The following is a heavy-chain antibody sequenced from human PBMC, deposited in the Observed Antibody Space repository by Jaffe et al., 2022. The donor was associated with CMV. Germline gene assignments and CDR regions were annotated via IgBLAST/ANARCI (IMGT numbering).Heavy chain of an antibody. CDR1: GFTFDDYA. V-gene: IGHV3-9*01. CDR3: AKDMTQQRLNYYYYGMDV. Sequence: EVQLVESGGGLVQPGRSLRLSCAASGFTFDDYAMHWVRQAPGKGLEWVSGISWNSGSIGYADSVKGRFTISRDNAKNSLYLQMNSLRAEDTALYYCAKDMTQQRLNYYYYGMDVWGQGTTVTVSS. CDR2: ISWNSGSI. D-gene: IGHD6-25*01. J-gene: IGHJ6*02.